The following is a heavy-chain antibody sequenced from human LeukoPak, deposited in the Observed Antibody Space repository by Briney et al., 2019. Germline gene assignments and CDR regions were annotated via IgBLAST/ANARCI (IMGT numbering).Heavy chain of an antibody. J-gene: IGHJ4*02. CDR1: GGTFSSYA. CDR3: ATEGKMVRGLYTDY. D-gene: IGHD3-10*01. CDR2: IIPIFGTA. V-gene: IGHV1-69*06. Sequence: SVKVSCKASGGTFSSYAISWVRQAPGQGLECMGGIIPIFGTANYAQKFQGRVTITADTSADTAYMELSSLRSEDTAVYYCATEGKMVRGLYTDYWGQGTLVTVSS.